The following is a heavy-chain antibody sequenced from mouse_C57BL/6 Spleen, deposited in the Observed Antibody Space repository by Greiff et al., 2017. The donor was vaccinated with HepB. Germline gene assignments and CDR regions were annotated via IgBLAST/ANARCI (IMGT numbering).Heavy chain of an antibody. CDR3: ARDPRGNYFDY. V-gene: IGHV5-4*01. CDR1: GFTFSSYA. Sequence: EVQLVESGGGLVKPGGSLKLSCAASGFTFSSYAMSWVRQTPEKRLEWVATISDGGSYTYYPDNVKGRFTISRDNAKNNLYLQMSHLKSEDTAMYYCARDPRGNYFDYWGQGTTLTVSS. J-gene: IGHJ2*01. CDR2: ISDGGSYT.